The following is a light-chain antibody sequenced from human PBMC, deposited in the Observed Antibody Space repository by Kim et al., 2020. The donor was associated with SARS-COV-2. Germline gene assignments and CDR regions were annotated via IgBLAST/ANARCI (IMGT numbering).Light chain of an antibody. V-gene: IGKV3-20*01. CDR3: QQSTASIWT. CDR1: QTIKINY. J-gene: IGKJ1*01. Sequence: VLTQSPGPVSLSPGERATLSCRTSQTIKINYLAWYQQKAGQAPRLLIYGSSGRAPGIPDRFNGSGSGTDFTLTINRLEPDDSAVYYCQQSTASIWTFGQGTKVDIK. CDR2: GSS.